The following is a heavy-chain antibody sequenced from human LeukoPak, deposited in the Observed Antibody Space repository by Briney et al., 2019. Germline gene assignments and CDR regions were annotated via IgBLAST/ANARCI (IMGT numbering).Heavy chain of an antibody. Sequence: PGGSLRLSCAASGFTFSSYAMSWVRQAPGKGLEWVSAISGSGGSTYYAGSVKGRFTISKDNSKNTLYLQMNSLRAEDTAVYYCAKATSTLLRFADFYWGERTLVTVSS. CDR1: GFTFSSYA. J-gene: IGHJ4*02. CDR2: ISGSGGST. CDR3: AKATSTLLRFADFY. D-gene: IGHD3-10*01. V-gene: IGHV3-23*01.